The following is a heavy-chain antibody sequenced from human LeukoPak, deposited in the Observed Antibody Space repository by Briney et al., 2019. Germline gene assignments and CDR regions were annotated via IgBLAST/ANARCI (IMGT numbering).Heavy chain of an antibody. J-gene: IGHJ5*02. CDR1: GFTFSSYA. V-gene: IGHV3-23*01. CDR2: ISGSGGST. D-gene: IGHD6-19*01. CDR3: ARDGPYSSGWYHPDT. Sequence: GGSLRLSCAASGFTFSSYAMSWVRQAPGKGLEWVSVISGSGGSTYYADSVKGRFTISRDNAKNSLYLQMNSLRAEDTAVYYCARDGPYSSGWYHPDTWGQGTLVTVSS.